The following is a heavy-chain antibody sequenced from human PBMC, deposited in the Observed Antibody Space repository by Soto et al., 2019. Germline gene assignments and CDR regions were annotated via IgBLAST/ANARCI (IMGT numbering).Heavy chain of an antibody. CDR2: IDSSTKYT. CDR3: AREYYYTMAV. V-gene: IGHV3-11*05. J-gene: IGHJ6*02. CDR1: GFTFRDYY. Sequence: QVQLVESGGGLVRPGGSLRLSCEASGFTFRDYYMTWFRQAPGKGLEWLSYIDSSTKYTNYADSVKGRFTIYRDNAKMSLYLQMNSLRADDTTVYYCAREYYYTMAVWSQGTMVPVSS.